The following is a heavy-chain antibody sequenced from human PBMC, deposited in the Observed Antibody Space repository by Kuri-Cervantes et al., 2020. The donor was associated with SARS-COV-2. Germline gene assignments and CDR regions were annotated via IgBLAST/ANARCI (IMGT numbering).Heavy chain of an antibody. CDR1: GFTFSSYA. CDR3: AKASVTAAAPFDY. V-gene: IGHV3-30-3*01. Sequence: GESLKISCAASGFTFSSYAMHWVRQAPGKGLEWVAVISYDGSNKYYADSVKGRFTISRDNSKNTLYLQMNSLRAEDTAVYYCAKASVTAAAPFDYWGQGTLVTVSS. D-gene: IGHD6-13*01. J-gene: IGHJ4*02. CDR2: ISYDGSNK.